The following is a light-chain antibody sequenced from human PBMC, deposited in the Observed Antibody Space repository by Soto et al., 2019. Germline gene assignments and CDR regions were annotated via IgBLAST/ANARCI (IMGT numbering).Light chain of an antibody. Sequence: EMVLTQSPGTLSLSPGERATLSCRASQSVSNNYLAWYQQKPGHAXXXXXXGASNRATSIPDRFSGSGSGTDFTLTISRLEPEDFAVYYCQQYGSSGTFGQGTKVDIK. CDR2: GAS. J-gene: IGKJ1*01. V-gene: IGKV3-20*01. CDR3: QQYGSSGT. CDR1: QSVSNNY.